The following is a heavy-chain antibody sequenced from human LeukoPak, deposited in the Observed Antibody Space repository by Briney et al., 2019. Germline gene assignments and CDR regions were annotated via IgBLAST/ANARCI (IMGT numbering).Heavy chain of an antibody. CDR2: IYYSGST. J-gene: IGHJ4*02. Sequence: GSLRLSCAASGFTFSSYWMSWVRQAPGKGLEWIGYIYYSGSTNYNPSLKSRVTISVDTSKNQFSLKLSSVTAADTAVYYCARRSRVGVVFDYWGQGTLVTVSS. CDR1: GFTFSSYW. D-gene: IGHD2-15*01. V-gene: IGHV4-59*08. CDR3: ARRSRVGVVFDY.